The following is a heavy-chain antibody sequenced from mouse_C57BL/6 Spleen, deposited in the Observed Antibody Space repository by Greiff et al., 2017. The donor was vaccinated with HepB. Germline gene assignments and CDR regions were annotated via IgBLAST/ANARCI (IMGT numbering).Heavy chain of an antibody. CDR2: IYPRDGST. CDR1: GYTFTSYD. CDR3: APYDYAAY. V-gene: IGHV1-85*01. Sequence: QVHVKQSGPELVKPGASVKLSCKASGYTFTSYDINWVKQRPGQGLEWIGWIYPRDGSTKYNEKFKGKATLTVDTSSSTAYMELHSLTSEDSAVYFCAPYDYAAYWGQGTLVTVSA. D-gene: IGHD2-4*01. J-gene: IGHJ3*01.